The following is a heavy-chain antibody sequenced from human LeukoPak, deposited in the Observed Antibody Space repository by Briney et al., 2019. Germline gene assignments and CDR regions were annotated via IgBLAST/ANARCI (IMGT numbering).Heavy chain of an antibody. J-gene: IGHJ6*02. Sequence: ASVKVSCKTSEYTFSTCAVHWVRQAPGQRPEWMGVKFSHDGSTSTAQKFQGRVTLTRDTSTSTVGMELSSLRSEDTAVYYCARDSGNFHYDMDVWGQGTTVIVSS. CDR1: EYTFSTCA. D-gene: IGHD3-10*01. V-gene: IGHV1-46*01. CDR2: KFSHDGST. CDR3: ARDSGNFHYDMDV.